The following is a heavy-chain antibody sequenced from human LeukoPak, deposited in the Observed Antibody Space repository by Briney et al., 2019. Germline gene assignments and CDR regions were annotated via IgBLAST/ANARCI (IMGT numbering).Heavy chain of an antibody. CDR2: IYYSGST. D-gene: IGHD3/OR15-3a*01. J-gene: IGHJ4*02. CDR3: GRQAVKIFGQQSAPLDY. Sequence: SETLSLTCTVSGGSITSSSYYWGWIRQPPGKGLEWIGTIYYSGSTYYNPSLKSRVAISIDTSKNQFSLRLSSVTAADTAVYYCGRQAVKIFGQQSAPLDYWGQGTVVTVSS. V-gene: IGHV4-39*01. CDR1: GGSITSSSYY.